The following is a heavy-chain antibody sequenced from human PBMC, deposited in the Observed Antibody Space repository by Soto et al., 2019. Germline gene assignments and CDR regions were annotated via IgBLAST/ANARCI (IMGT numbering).Heavy chain of an antibody. Sequence: PSETLSLTCTVSGGSISSGDYYWSWIRQPPGKGLEWIGYIYYSGSTYYNPSLKSRVTISVDTSKNQFSLKLSSVTAADTAVYFCASSYGSGSYNFDYWGQGTLVTVSS. V-gene: IGHV4-30-4*01. CDR3: ASSYGSGSYNFDY. CDR1: GGSISSGDYY. CDR2: IYYSGST. D-gene: IGHD3-10*01. J-gene: IGHJ4*02.